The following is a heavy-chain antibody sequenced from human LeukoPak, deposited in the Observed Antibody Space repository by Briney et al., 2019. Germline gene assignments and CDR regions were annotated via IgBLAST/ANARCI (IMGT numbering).Heavy chain of an antibody. CDR2: ISSSSSTI. CDR3: AKDVYDSSGYYRYFDY. D-gene: IGHD3-22*01. V-gene: IGHV3-48*04. CDR1: GFTFSSYS. J-gene: IGHJ4*02. Sequence: GGSLRLSCAASGFTFSSYSMNWVRRAPGKGLEWVSYISSSSSTIYYADSVKGRFTISRDNAKNSLYLQMNSLRAEDTAVYYCAKDVYDSSGYYRYFDYWGQGTLVTVSS.